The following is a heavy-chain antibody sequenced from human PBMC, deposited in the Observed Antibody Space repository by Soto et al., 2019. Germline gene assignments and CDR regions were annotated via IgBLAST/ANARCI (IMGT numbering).Heavy chain of an antibody. J-gene: IGHJ4*02. D-gene: IGHD2-15*01. CDR3: ATLDTAEIQTAAY. V-gene: IGHV3-33*03. Sequence: GSLRLSCAASGFTFSSYGMHWVRQAPGKGLEWVAVIWYDGSNKYYADSVKGRFTISRDNAKNSLYLQMNSLRVEDTAVYYCATLDTAEIQTAAYWGQGTLVTVSS. CDR2: IWYDGSNK. CDR1: GFTFSSYG.